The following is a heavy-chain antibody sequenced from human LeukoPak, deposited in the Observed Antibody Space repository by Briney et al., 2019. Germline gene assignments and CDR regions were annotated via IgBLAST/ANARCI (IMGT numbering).Heavy chain of an antibody. V-gene: IGHV1-46*01. J-gene: IGHJ4*02. Sequence: GASVKVSCKASGYTLTSYYMHWVRQAPGQGLEWMGIINPSGGSTSYAQKFQGRVTMTRDTSTSTVYMELSSLRSEDTAVYYCAREGRVGALGYWGQGTLVTVSS. CDR1: GYTLTSYY. CDR3: AREGRVGALGY. D-gene: IGHD1-26*01. CDR2: INPSGGST.